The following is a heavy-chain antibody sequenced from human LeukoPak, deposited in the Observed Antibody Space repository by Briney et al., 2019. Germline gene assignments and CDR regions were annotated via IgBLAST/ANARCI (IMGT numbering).Heavy chain of an antibody. J-gene: IGHJ4*02. V-gene: IGHV4-61*08. CDR1: GGSISSGGYY. Sequence: KSSETLSLTCTVSGGSISSGGYYWSWLRQHPGKGLEWIGYIYYSGSTNYNPSLKSRVTISVDTSKNQFSLKLSSVTAADTAVYYCARALNTGGGNPQYFDYWGQGTLVTVSS. CDR3: ARALNTGGGNPQYFDY. D-gene: IGHD4-23*01. CDR2: IYYSGST.